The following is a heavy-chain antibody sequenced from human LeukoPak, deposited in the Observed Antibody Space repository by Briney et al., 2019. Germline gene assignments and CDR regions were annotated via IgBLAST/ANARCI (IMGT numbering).Heavy chain of an antibody. D-gene: IGHD6-13*01. CDR2: IYNSGSA. Sequence: SETLSLTCAVYGGSFSGYYWSWIRQPAGKGLEWIGRIYNSGSANYNPSLKSRVIMSVDTSKKQVSLKLSSVTAADTAVYYCARVSSSWYQDWYFDLWGRGTLVTVSS. J-gene: IGHJ2*01. CDR3: ARVSSSWYQDWYFDL. CDR1: GGSFSGYY. V-gene: IGHV4-59*10.